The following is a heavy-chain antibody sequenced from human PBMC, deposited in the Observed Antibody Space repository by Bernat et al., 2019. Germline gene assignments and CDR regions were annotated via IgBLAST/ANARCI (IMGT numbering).Heavy chain of an antibody. CDR2: TRNKANSYTT. CDR1: GFTFSDHY. CDR3: AVRITMVRGVTVFDY. V-gene: IGHV3-72*01. Sequence: EVQLVESGGGLVQPGGSLRLSCAASGFTFSDHYMDWVRQAPGKGLEWVGRTRNKANSYTTEYAASVKGRFTIPRDDSKNSLYLQMNSLKTEDTAVYYCAVRITMVRGVTVFDYWGQGTLVTVSS. D-gene: IGHD3-10*01. J-gene: IGHJ4*02.